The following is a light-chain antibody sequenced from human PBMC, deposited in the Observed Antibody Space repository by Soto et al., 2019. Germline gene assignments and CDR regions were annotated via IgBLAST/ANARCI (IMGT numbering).Light chain of an antibody. V-gene: IGKV1-33*01. CDR1: QDISTY. CDR3: QQFEDFPRAII. Sequence: DIPMTQNPSSLSASVGDRIAITCQASQDISTYLNWYQQKPGKAPKLLIYDASNLETGGPSRFSGSGSGTDFTFTISSLQPEDIATYYCQQFEDFPRAIIFGQGTLLEIK. CDR2: DAS. J-gene: IGKJ5*01.